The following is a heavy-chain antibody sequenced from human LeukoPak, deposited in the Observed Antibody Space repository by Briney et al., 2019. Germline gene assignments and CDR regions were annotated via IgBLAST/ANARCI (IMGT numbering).Heavy chain of an antibody. V-gene: IGHV3-23*01. Sequence: GGSLRLSCAASGSTFSSHAMTWVRQAPGKGLEWVSTISGDGGITYYADSVKGRFTISRDNSENTLYLQMNSLRAEDTALYYCASDGIAVDRGIGYFDYWGQGTLVTVSS. CDR3: ASDGIAVDRGIGYFDY. CDR1: GSTFSSHA. CDR2: ISGDGGIT. D-gene: IGHD6-13*01. J-gene: IGHJ4*02.